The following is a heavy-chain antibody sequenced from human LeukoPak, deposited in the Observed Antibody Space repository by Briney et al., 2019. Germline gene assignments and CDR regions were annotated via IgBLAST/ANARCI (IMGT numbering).Heavy chain of an antibody. CDR2: IYSGGST. Sequence: PGGSLRLSCAASGFTVSSNYMSWVRQAPGKGLEWVSVIYSGGSTYYADSVKGRFTISRDNSKNTLYLQMNSLRAEDTAVYYCGLSDLRNYYGMDVWGQGTTVTVSS. CDR3: GLSDLRNYYGMDV. V-gene: IGHV3-53*01. CDR1: GFTVSSNY. D-gene: IGHD3-3*01. J-gene: IGHJ6*02.